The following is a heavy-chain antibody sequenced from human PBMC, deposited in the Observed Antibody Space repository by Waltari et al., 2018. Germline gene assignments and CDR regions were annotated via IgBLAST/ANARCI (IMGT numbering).Heavy chain of an antibody. Sequence: QVQLQESGPGLVKPSQTLSLTCTVPGGSISSGSYYWSWLRQPAGKGLEWIGRIYTSGSTNYNPSLKSRVTISVDTSKNQFSLKLSSVTAADTAVYYCARVGCGGDCYDYWGQGTLVTVSS. D-gene: IGHD2-21*01. V-gene: IGHV4-61*02. CDR1: GGSISSGSYY. J-gene: IGHJ4*02. CDR3: ARVGCGGDCYDY. CDR2: IYTSGST.